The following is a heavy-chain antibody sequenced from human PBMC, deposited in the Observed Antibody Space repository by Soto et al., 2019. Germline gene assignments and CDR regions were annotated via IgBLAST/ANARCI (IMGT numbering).Heavy chain of an antibody. J-gene: IGHJ6*02. CDR3: ALGYCTNGVCPSYYYYGMDV. D-gene: IGHD2-8*01. V-gene: IGHV4-34*01. Sequence: SETLSLTCAVYGGSFSGYYWSWIRQPPGKGLEWIGEINRSGSTNYNPSLKSRVTISVDTSKNQFSLKLSSVTAADTAVYYCALGYCTNGVCPSYYYYGMDVWGQGTTVTVSS. CDR2: INRSGST. CDR1: GGSFSGYY.